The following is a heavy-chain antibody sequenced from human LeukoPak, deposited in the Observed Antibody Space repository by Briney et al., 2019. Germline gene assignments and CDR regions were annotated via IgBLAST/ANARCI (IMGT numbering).Heavy chain of an antibody. D-gene: IGHD6-19*01. CDR3: ARAADFSSGRNWFDP. CDR2: ISAYNGNT. V-gene: IGHV1-18*01. Sequence: GASVKVSCKASGYTFTSYGISWVRQAPGQGLEWVGWISAYNGNTNYAQKLQGRVTMTTDTSTSTACMELRSLRSDDTAVYYCARAADFSSGRNWFDPWGQGTLVTVSS. CDR1: GYTFTSYG. J-gene: IGHJ5*02.